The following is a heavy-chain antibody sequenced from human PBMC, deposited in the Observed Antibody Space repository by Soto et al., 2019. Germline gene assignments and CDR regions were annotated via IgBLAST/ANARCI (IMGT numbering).Heavy chain of an antibody. V-gene: IGHV4-31*03. D-gene: IGHD3-10*01. CDR1: GGSISSGGYY. CDR3: ARGATYYYGSGSYYNVWGFDY. CDR2: IYYSGST. J-gene: IGHJ4*02. Sequence: SETPSLTCTVSGGSISSGGYYWSWIRQHPGKGLEWIGYIYYSGSTYYNPSLKSRVTISVDTSKNQFSLKLSSVTAADTAVYYCARGATYYYGSGSYYNVWGFDYWGQGTLVTVSS.